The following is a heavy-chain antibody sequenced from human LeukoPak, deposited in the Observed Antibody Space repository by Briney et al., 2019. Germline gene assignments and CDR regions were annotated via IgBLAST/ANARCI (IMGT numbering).Heavy chain of an antibody. CDR2: IKQDGREK. Sequence: SGFTXRNYWMSWVGQAPGKGLEWVANIKQDGREKDYVDSVKGRFTISRDNAKNSLYLQMNSLRAEDTAVYYCARGSGHTVDYWVQGALVTVSS. D-gene: IGHD6-19*01. CDR1: GFTXRNYW. CDR3: ARGSGHTVDY. J-gene: IGHJ4*02. V-gene: IGHV3-7*04.